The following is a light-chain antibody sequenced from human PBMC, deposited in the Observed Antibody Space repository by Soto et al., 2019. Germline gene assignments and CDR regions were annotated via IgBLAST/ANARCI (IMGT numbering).Light chain of an antibody. V-gene: IGKV1-33*01. CDR2: DAS. J-gene: IGKJ4*01. Sequence: DVQMTQSPSSLSAAVGDRVTITCQASHDLSDYLNWYQHKPGEAPKLLIYDASKLEAGVPSRFSGRGSGTDFTFCISSLQPEDIATYYCQQYDNVPLTFGGGTKVEIK. CDR3: QQYDNVPLT. CDR1: HDLSDY.